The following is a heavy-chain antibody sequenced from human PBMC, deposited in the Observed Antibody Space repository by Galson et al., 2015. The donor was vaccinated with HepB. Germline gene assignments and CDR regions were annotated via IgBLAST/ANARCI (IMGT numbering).Heavy chain of an antibody. CDR3: VRGGYYSFPFDQ. CDR2: IYYTGST. Sequence: LSLTCTVSGGSVSSGSYHYMWIRQPPGKGLEWMGYIYYTGSTNYNPSLKSRLTISLDTSKNQFSLNLSSVTAADTAVYYCVRGGYYSFPFDQWGQGTLVTVSS. J-gene: IGHJ4*02. V-gene: IGHV4-61*01. CDR1: GGSVSSGSYH. D-gene: IGHD3-10*01.